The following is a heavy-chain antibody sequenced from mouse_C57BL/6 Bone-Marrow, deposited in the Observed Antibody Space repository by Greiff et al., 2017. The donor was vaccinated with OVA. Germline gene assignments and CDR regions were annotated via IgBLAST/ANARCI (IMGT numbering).Heavy chain of an antibody. D-gene: IGHD2-1*01. J-gene: IGHJ4*01. CDR2: IDPEDGEY. CDR3: ARARVYGNWNAMDY. V-gene: IGHV14-2*01. Sequence: VQLQQSGAGLVKPGASVKLSCTASGFNIKDYYMHWVKQRTEQGLEWIGRIDPEDGEYKYDPEFQGKGMITADTSSNTAYLHLSSRTSEDTAVYYCARARVYGNWNAMDYWGQGTSVTVSS. CDR1: GFNIKDYY.